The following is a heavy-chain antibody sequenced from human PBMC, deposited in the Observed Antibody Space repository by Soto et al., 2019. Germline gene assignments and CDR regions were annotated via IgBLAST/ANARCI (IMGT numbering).Heavy chain of an antibody. CDR2: IYYSGST. CDR3: ARRIAAHNWFDP. D-gene: IGHD6-13*01. V-gene: IGHV4-39*01. CDR1: GGSISSSSYY. J-gene: IGHJ5*02. Sequence: TLSLTCTVSGGSISSSSYYWGWIRQPPGKGLEWIGSIYYSGSTYYNPSLKSRVTISVDTSKNQFSLKLSSVTAADTAVYYCARRIAAHNWFDPWGQGTLVTVSS.